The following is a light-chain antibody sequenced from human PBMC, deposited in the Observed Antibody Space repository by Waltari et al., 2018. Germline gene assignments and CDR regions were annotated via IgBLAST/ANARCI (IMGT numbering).Light chain of an antibody. V-gene: IGLV1-51*01. CDR3: GTWDSSLGIGV. J-gene: IGLJ3*02. CDR2: EDN. CDR1: PPNIDNNY. Sequence: QSVLTQPPSVSAAPGQKVTISCSGSPPNIDNNYVSWYQQFPGTAPKLLIYEDNRRPSGIPDRFSGSKSGASATLGITGLQTGDEANYYCGTWDSSLGIGVLGGGTRVTVL.